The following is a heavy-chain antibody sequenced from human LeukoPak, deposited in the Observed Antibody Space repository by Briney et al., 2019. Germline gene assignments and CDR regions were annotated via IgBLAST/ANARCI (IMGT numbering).Heavy chain of an antibody. D-gene: IGHD3-3*01. J-gene: IGHJ6*03. CDR1: GGSISSGGYY. CDR3: ARAAEIYDFWSGYGTGYYYYMDV. V-gene: IGHV4-31*03. Sequence: PSQTLSLTCTVSGGSISSGGYYWSWIRQHPGKGLEWIGYIYYSGSTYYNPSLKSRVTISVDTSKNQFSLKRSSVTAADTAVYYCARAAEIYDFWSGYGTGYYYYMDVWGKGTTVTVSS. CDR2: IYYSGST.